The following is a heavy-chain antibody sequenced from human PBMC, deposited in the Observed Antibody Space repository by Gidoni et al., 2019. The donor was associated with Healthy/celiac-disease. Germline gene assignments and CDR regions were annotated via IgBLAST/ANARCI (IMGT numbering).Heavy chain of an antibody. V-gene: IGHV3-53*04. D-gene: IGHD4-17*01. CDR1: VFTVSSNY. J-gene: IGHJ3*02. Sequence: EVQLVESGGGLVQPGGSLRLSCAASVFTVSSNYMRWVRQAPGKGLELVSVIYSGGSTYYADSVKGRFTISRHNSKNTLYLQMNSLRAEDTAVYYCARDGGDYGSDAFDIWGQGTMVTVSS. CDR3: ARDGGDYGSDAFDI. CDR2: IYSGGST.